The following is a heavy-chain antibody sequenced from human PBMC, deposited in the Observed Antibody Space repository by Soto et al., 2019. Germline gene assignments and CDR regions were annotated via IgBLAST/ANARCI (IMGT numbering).Heavy chain of an antibody. CDR2: ISGSGGST. CDR3: AKRGGRTMIDEIDY. CDR1: GFTFSSYA. D-gene: IGHD3-22*01. J-gene: IGHJ4*02. Sequence: EVQLLESGGGLVQPGGSLRLSCAASGFTFSSYAMSWVRQAPGKGLEWVSAISGSGGSTYYADSVKGRFTISRDNSKNSLYLQMNSLSAEDTAVYYCAKRGGRTMIDEIDYWGQGTLVTVSS. V-gene: IGHV3-23*01.